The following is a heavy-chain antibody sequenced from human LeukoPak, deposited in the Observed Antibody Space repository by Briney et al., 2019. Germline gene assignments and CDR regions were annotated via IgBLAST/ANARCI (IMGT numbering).Heavy chain of an antibody. Sequence: PGGTLRLSCAASGFTFSSYGMHWVRQAPGKGLEWVAFIRYDGSNKYYADTVKGRFTISRDNSKNTLYLQMNSLRAEDTAVYYCGRVHAFDIWGQGTMVTVSS. CDR1: GFTFSSYG. D-gene: IGHD3-10*01. J-gene: IGHJ3*02. CDR2: IRYDGSNK. CDR3: GRVHAFDI. V-gene: IGHV3-30*02.